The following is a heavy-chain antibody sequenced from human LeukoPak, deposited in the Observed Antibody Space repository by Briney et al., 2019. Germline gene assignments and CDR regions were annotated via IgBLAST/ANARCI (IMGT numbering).Heavy chain of an antibody. J-gene: IGHJ4*02. CDR1: GFMFSNYW. V-gene: IGHV3-48*03. Sequence: GGSLRLSCAASGFMFSNYWMSWVRQAPGKGLEWLSGITSGASVIYYADSVKGRFTISRDDAKNSVFLQMSVLTVDDTAVYYCARKRLADLGDDTSFGGTPFDSWGQGTLVIVSS. CDR3: ARKRLADLGDDTSFGGTPFDS. D-gene: IGHD3-16*01. CDR2: ITSGASVI.